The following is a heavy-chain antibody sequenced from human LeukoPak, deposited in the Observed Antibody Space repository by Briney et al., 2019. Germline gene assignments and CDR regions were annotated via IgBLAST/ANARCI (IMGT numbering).Heavy chain of an antibody. D-gene: IGHD3-16*01. CDR3: AKAALSTMTTYAFDY. Sequence: GGSLRLSCAASGFTVSSNYMSWVRQAPGKGLEWVSVIYSGGSTYNADSVKGRFTISRDNSKNTLYLQMNSLRAEDTAVYYCAKAALSTMTTYAFDYWGQGTLVTVSS. J-gene: IGHJ4*02. CDR2: IYSGGST. V-gene: IGHV3-53*01. CDR1: GFTVSSNY.